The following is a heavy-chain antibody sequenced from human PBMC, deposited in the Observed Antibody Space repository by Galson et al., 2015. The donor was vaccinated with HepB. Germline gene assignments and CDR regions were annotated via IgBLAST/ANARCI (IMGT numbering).Heavy chain of an antibody. D-gene: IGHD3/OR15-3a*01. Sequence: SLRLSCAASGFTFSSYSMNWVRQAPGKGLEWVSYISSSSSTIYYADSVKGRFTISRDNAKNSLYPQMNSLRDEDTAVYYCARARVERRGPDWAYYYGMDVWGQGTTVTVSS. J-gene: IGHJ6*02. CDR2: ISSSSSTI. CDR3: ARARVERRGPDWAYYYGMDV. CDR1: GFTFSSYS. V-gene: IGHV3-48*02.